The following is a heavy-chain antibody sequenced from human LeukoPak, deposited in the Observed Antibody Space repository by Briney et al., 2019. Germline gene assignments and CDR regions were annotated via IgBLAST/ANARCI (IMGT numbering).Heavy chain of an antibody. D-gene: IGHD1-26*01. CDR1: GGSFSGYY. CDR3: ARYIVSYPHDAFDI. J-gene: IGHJ3*02. CDR2: INHSGST. Sequence: SETLSLTCAVYGGSFSGYYWSWIRQPPGKGLEWIGEINHSGSTNYTPSLKSRVTISVDTSKNQFSLKLSSVTAADTAVYYCARYIVSYPHDAFDIWGQGTMVTVSS. V-gene: IGHV4-34*01.